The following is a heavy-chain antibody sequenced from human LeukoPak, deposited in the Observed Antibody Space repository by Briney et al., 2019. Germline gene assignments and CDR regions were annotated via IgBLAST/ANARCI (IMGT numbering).Heavy chain of an antibody. CDR2: ISSSSSYI. CDR1: GFTFSSYS. J-gene: IGHJ4*02. CDR3: AREDTYYDSSGYYGGAIDY. D-gene: IGHD3-22*01. Sequence: GGSLRLSCAASGFTFSSYSMNWVRQAPGKGLEWVSSISSSSSYIYYADSVKGRFTISRDNAKNSLYLQMNSLRAEDTAVYYCAREDTYYDSSGYYGGAIDYWGQGTLVTVSS. V-gene: IGHV3-21*01.